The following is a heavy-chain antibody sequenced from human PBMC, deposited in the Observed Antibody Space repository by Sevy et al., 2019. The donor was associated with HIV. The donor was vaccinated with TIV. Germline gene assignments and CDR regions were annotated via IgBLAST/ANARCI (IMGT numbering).Heavy chain of an antibody. Sequence: ASVKVSCKASGGTVSSYAISWVRQAPGQGLEWMGGTIPIFGTANYAQKFQGRVTITADESTSTAYMELSSLRSEDTAVYYCARDGSFIVVPAAITNFWFDPWGQGTLVTVSS. D-gene: IGHD2-2*01. J-gene: IGHJ5*02. V-gene: IGHV1-69*13. CDR2: TIPIFGTA. CDR3: ARDGSFIVVPAAITNFWFDP. CDR1: GGTVSSYA.